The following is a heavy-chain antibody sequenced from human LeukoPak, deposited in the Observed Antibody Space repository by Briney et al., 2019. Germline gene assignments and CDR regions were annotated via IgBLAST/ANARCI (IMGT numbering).Heavy chain of an antibody. J-gene: IGHJ4*02. D-gene: IGHD3-9*01. CDR3: ARIFSSDY. V-gene: IGHV3-30*04. CDR1: GFTFSSYA. Sequence: GGSLRLSCAASGFTFSSYAMHWVRQAPGKGLEWVAVISYDGSNKYYADSVKGRFTISRDNSKNTLYLQMNSLRAEDTAVYYCARIFSSDYWGQGTLVTVSS. CDR2: ISYDGSNK.